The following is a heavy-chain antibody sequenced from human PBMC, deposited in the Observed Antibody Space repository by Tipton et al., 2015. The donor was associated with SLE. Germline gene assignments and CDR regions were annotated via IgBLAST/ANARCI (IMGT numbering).Heavy chain of an antibody. V-gene: IGHV4-59*04. J-gene: IGHJ3*02. CDR1: GGSITSHY. D-gene: IGHD1-7*01. Sequence: TLSLTCTVSGGSITSHYWAWIRQPPGKGLECIGNINYSGTTSYNPSLKSRVTMSVDTSQNQFSLTLRSVTAADMAIYYCARWNFVTMTGGFDIWGQGTMVTVSS. CDR2: INYSGTT. CDR3: ARWNFVTMTGGFDI.